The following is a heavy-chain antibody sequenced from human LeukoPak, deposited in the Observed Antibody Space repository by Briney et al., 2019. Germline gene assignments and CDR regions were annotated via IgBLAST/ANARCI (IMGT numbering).Heavy chain of an antibody. CDR3: ARENYLYSSGYYGAFDI. V-gene: IGHV3-20*04. CDR2: INWNGGST. CDR1: GFTFDDYG. D-gene: IGHD3-22*01. J-gene: IGHJ3*02. Sequence: RPVGSLRLSCAASGFTFDDYGMSWVRQAPGKGLEWVAGINWNGGSTGYADSVKGRFTISRDNAKNSLYPQMNSLRAEDTALYYCARENYLYSSGYYGAFDIWGQGTMVTVSS.